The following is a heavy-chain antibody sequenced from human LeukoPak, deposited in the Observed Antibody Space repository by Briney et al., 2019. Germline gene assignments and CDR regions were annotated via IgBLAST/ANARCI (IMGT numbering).Heavy chain of an antibody. J-gene: IGHJ4*02. D-gene: IGHD1-26*01. CDR2: IYYSGNT. Sequence: SETLSLTCTVSGGSISSSSYYWGWIRQPPGKGLEWIGSIYYSGNTYYNPSLKSRVTISVDTSKNQFSLKLSSVTAADTAVYYCAREIVGATPGNFDYWGQGTLVTVSS. CDR1: GGSISSSSYY. V-gene: IGHV4-39*07. CDR3: AREIVGATPGNFDY.